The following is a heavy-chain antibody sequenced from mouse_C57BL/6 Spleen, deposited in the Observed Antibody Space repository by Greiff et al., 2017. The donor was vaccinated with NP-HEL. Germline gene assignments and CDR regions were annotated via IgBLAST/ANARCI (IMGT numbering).Heavy chain of an antibody. J-gene: IGHJ3*01. CDR2: ISSGSSTI. V-gene: IGHV5-17*01. D-gene: IGHD1-1*01. CDR3: ARGGYGSSFAWFAY. CDR1: GFTFSDYG. Sequence: EVQGVESGGGLVKPGGSLKLSCAASGFTFSDYGMHWVRQAPEKGLEWVAYISSGSSTIYYADTVKGRFTISRDNAKNTLFLQMTSLRSEDTAMYYCARGGYGSSFAWFAYWGQGTLVTVSA.